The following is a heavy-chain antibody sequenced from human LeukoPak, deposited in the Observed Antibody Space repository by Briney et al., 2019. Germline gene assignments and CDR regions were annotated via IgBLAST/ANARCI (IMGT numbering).Heavy chain of an antibody. D-gene: IGHD3-16*01. CDR1: GFTFSSYE. Sequence: PGGSLRLSCAASGFTFSSYEMNWVRQAPGKGLEWVSYISSSGSTIYYADSVKGRFTISRDDSKNTLYLQMNSLRVEDTAVYYCAKGAYSSYFDYCGQGTLVTVSS. CDR3: AKGAYSSYFDY. V-gene: IGHV3-48*03. J-gene: IGHJ4*02. CDR2: ISSSGSTI.